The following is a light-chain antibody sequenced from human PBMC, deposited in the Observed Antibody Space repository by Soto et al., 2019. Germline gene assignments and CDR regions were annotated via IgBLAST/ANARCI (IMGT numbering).Light chain of an antibody. CDR2: GAS. Sequence: EVVWSQSPATLSVSPGERATLSCRASQTVSRSLAWYQQRPGQAPRLLIYGASTRATGVSDRFSGSGSGTDFTLTISSLQSEDFAVYYCQQYIDWPPYTFGQGTKVDIK. J-gene: IGKJ2*01. CDR3: QQYIDWPPYT. CDR1: QTVSRS. V-gene: IGKV3-15*01.